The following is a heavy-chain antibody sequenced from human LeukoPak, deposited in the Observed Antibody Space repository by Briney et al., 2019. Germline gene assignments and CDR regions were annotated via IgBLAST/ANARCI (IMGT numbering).Heavy chain of an antibody. J-gene: IGHJ4*02. CDR3: AREGYYDSSGYSDY. Sequence: PSETLSLTCTVSGGSISSGGYYWSWIRQHPGKGLEWIGYIYYSGSTYYNPSLKSRVTISVDTSKNQFSLRLGSVTAADTAVYFCAREGYYDSSGYSDYWGQETLVTVSS. D-gene: IGHD3-22*01. CDR2: IYYSGST. V-gene: IGHV4-31*03. CDR1: GGSISSGGYY.